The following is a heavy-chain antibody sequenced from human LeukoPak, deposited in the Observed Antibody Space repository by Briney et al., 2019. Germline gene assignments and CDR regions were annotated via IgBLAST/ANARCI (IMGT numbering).Heavy chain of an antibody. V-gene: IGHV3-21*01. J-gene: IGHJ4*02. CDR3: ARAPMNY. CDR1: GFTFSSYS. Sequence: GGSLRLSCAASGFTFSSYSMNWVRQAPGKGLEWVSSISSSSYIFYADSVKGRFTSSRDNANNSLYLQMNSLRAEDTAVYYCARAPMNYWGQGTLVTVSS. CDR2: ISSSSYI.